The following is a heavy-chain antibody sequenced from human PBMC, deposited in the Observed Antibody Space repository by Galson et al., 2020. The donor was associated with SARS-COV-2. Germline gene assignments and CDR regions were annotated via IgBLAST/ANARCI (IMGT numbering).Heavy chain of an antibody. D-gene: IGHD3-3*01. CDR2: IYYSGST. CDR1: GGSISSGGYY. J-gene: IGHJ4*02. Sequence: ETSETLSLTCTVSGGSISSGGYYWSWIRQHPGKGLEWIGYIYYSGSTYYNPSLKSRVTISVDTSKNQFSLKLSSVTAADTAVYYCARAITIFGVVIASFDYWGQGILVTVSS. CDR3: ARAITIFGVVIASFDY. V-gene: IGHV4-31*03.